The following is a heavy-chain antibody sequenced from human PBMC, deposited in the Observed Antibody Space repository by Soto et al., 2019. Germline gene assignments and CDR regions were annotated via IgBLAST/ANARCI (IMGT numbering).Heavy chain of an antibody. D-gene: IGHD6-19*01. CDR3: AKRGSGAVAFDY. CDR2: ISGGGGRT. J-gene: IGHJ4*02. Sequence: GGSLRLSCAASGFTFSSYAMSWVRQAPGKGLEWVSTISGGGGRTYYADSVKGRFSISRDNSKNTLYLQMNSLRAEDTALYYCAKRGSGAVAFDYWGQGTLVTVSS. V-gene: IGHV3-23*01. CDR1: GFTFSSYA.